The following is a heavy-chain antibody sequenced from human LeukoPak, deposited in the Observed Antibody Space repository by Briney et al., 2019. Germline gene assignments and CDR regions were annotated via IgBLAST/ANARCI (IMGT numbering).Heavy chain of an antibody. J-gene: IGHJ4*02. D-gene: IGHD6-19*01. CDR1: GGSINSSSYY. V-gene: IGHV4-39*07. CDR3: AREGSAVAPSPFDY. CDR2: IYYSGST. Sequence: PSETLSLTCTVSGGSINSSSYYWGWIRQPPGKGLEWIGSIYYSGSTYYNPSLKSRVTISVDTSKNQFSLKLSSVTAADTAVYYCAREGSAVAPSPFDYWGQGTLVTVSS.